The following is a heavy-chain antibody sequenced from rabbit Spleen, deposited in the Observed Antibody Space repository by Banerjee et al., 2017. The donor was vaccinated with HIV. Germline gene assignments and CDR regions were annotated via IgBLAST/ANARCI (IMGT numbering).Heavy chain of an antibody. D-gene: IGHD8-1*01. CDR1: GVSFSSSYW. J-gene: IGHJ6*01. CDR2: IYVASGTT. V-gene: IGHV1S45*01. CDR3: ARDTGSSFSSYGMDL. Sequence: QEQLVESGGGLVQPEGSLTLTCTGSGVSFSSSYWICWVRQVPGKGLEWVACIYVASGTTWYASWAKGRFTISKASSTTVTLQMTSLTAADTATYFCARDTGSSFSSYGMDLWGPGTLVTVS.